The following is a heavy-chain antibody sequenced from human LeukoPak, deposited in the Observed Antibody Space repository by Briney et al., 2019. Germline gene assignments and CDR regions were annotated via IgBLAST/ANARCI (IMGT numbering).Heavy chain of an antibody. V-gene: IGHV4-59*01. CDR3: ARDQTTVTTAAWYFDL. D-gene: IGHD4-17*01. Sequence: GSLRLSCAASGFTFSSYWMSWIRQPPGKGLEWVGSIHYSGRSNSNPSLTGRLTISVDTSKNQFSLKLSSVTASDTAVYYCARDQTTVTTAAWYFDLWGRGTLVTVSS. CDR1: GFTFSSYW. CDR2: IHYSGRS. J-gene: IGHJ2*01.